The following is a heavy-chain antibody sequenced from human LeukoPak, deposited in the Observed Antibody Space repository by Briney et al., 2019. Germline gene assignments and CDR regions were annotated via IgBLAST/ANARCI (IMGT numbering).Heavy chain of an antibody. J-gene: IGHJ6*04. CDR2: IRYDGNNK. CDR3: AELGITMIGGV. D-gene: IGHD3-10*02. V-gene: IGHV3-30*02. Sequence: GGSLRLSCAASGFTFSDYSMHWVRQAPGKGLNWVAFIRYDGNNKYYADSVKGRFTISRDNAKNSLYLQMNSLRAEDTAVYYCAELGITMIGGVWGKGTTVTISS. CDR1: GFTFSDYS.